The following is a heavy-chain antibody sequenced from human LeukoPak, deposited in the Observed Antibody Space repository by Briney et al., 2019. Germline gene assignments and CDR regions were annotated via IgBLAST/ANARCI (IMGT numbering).Heavy chain of an antibody. V-gene: IGHV1-2*02. CDR2: INPNSGGT. D-gene: IGHD3-10*01. CDR1: GYTFTSYY. J-gene: IGHJ5*02. Sequence: ASVKVSCKASGYTFTSYYMHWVRQAPGQRLEWMGWINPNSGGTNYAQKFQGRVTMTRDTSISTAYMELSRLRSDDTAVYYCARDSGYYGSGSLFWEDWFDPWGQGTLVTVSS. CDR3: ARDSGYYGSGSLFWEDWFDP.